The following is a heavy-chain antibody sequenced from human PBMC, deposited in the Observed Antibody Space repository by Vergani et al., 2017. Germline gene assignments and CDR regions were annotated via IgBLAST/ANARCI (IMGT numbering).Heavy chain of an antibody. J-gene: IGHJ6*02. CDR1: GFTFSSYW. CDR2: IKQDGSEK. D-gene: IGHD2-2*01. CDR3: AGDIFELVVPAASYYYYGMDV. V-gene: IGHV3-7*03. Sequence: EVQLVESGGGLVQPGGSLRLSCAASGFTFSSYWMSWVRQAPGKGLEWVANIKQDGSEKYYVDSVKGRFTISRDNAKNSLYLQMNSLRAEDTAVYYCAGDIFELVVPAASYYYYGMDVWGQGTTVTVSS.